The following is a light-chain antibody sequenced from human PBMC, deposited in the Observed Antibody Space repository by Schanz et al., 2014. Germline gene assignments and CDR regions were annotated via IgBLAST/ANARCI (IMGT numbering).Light chain of an antibody. CDR3: SSFAGHKV. J-gene: IGLJ2*01. CDR1: SSDVGSYNL. V-gene: IGLV2-23*02. CDR2: KVF. Sequence: QSALTQPASVSGSPGQSITISCTGTSSDVGSYNLVSWYQQHPGKAPKLMIYKVFKRPSGVSNRFSGSKSGNTASLTVSGLQAEDEADYYCSSFAGHKVFGGGTKLTVL.